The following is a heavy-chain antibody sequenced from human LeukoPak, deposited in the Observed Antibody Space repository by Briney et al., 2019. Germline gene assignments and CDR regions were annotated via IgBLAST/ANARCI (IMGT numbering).Heavy chain of an antibody. D-gene: IGHD3-16*01. Sequence: PGGSLRLSCAASGFTFSSYSMNWARQAPGKGLEWVSSISSSSSYVYYADSVKDRFTISRDNAKNSLYLQMNSLRAEDTAVYYCARVGGLAFDIWGQGTMVTVSS. V-gene: IGHV3-21*01. J-gene: IGHJ3*02. CDR1: GFTFSSYS. CDR3: ARVGGLAFDI. CDR2: ISSSSSYV.